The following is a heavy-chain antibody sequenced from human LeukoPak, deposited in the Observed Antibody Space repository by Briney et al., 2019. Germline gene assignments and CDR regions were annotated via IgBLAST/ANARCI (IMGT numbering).Heavy chain of an antibody. Sequence: ASVTVSCKVSGYTLTELSMHWVRQAPGKGLEGMGGFDPEDGETIYAQKFQGRVTMTEDTSTDTAYMELSSLRSEDTAVYDCATDGQPIVGATFWVFRGQGTLVTVSS. V-gene: IGHV1-24*01. D-gene: IGHD1-26*01. CDR3: ATDGQPIVGATFWVF. CDR1: GYTLTELS. CDR2: FDPEDGET. J-gene: IGHJ4*02.